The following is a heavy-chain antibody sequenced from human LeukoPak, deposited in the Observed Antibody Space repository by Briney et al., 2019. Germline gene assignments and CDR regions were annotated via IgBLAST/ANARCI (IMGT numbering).Heavy chain of an antibody. CDR3: ARSRDYGGARFDF. Sequence: GGSLRLSCAASGFTFNTYHMYWVRLGPGKGLEWVAVMWSDGNTKYYADSVKGRFSISGDSSDNTLYLQMNSLTAEDTAVYYCARSRDYGGARFDFWGQGTLVTVSS. J-gene: IGHJ4*02. D-gene: IGHD4-17*01. CDR1: GFTFNTYH. CDR2: MWSDGNTK. V-gene: IGHV3-33*01.